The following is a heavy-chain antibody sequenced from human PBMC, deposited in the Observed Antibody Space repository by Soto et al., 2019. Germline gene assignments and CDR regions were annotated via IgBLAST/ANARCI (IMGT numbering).Heavy chain of an antibody. D-gene: IGHD5-12*01. CDR2: VNPHSGNT. J-gene: IGHJ4*02. Sequence: ASVKVSCKGFGYTFSDYDINWVRQAPGQGLEWMGWVNPHSGNTDYAQNFQGRVTITADESTSTVYMELSSLRSDDTAVYYCVRVVAIPGYPDNWGQGTLVTVSS. V-gene: IGHV1-8*01. CDR3: VRVVAIPGYPDN. CDR1: GYTFSDYD.